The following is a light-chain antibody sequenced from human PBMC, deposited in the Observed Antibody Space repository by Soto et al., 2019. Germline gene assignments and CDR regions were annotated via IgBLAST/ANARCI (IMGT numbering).Light chain of an antibody. V-gene: IGKV3-20*01. CDR1: QSVSGSH. J-gene: IGKJ5*01. Sequence: ESVLTQSPGTLSLSPGERATLSCRASQSVSGSHLAWYQQKPGQAPRLLIYAASSRATGIPDRFSGSGSGTDFTLSIRRLEPEDFAVYYCQHYGFSLITFGQGTRLEIK. CDR2: AAS. CDR3: QHYGFSLIT.